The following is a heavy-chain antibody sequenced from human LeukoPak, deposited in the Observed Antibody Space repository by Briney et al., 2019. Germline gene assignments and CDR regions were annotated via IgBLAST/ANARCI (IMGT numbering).Heavy chain of an antibody. CDR1: GFTFSSYS. J-gene: IGHJ6*02. V-gene: IGHV3-21*01. CDR3: ARDDGGSYYPPYYYGMDV. CDR2: ISSSSSYI. D-gene: IGHD1-26*01. Sequence: GGSLRLSCAASGFTFSSYSMNWVRQAPGKGLEWVSSISSSSSYIYYADSVKGRFTISRDNAKNPLYLQMSSLRAEDTAVYYCARDDGGSYYPPYYYGMDVWGQGTTVTVSS.